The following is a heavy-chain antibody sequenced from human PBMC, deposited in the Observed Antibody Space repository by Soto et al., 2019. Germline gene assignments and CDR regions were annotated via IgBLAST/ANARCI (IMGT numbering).Heavy chain of an antibody. D-gene: IGHD6-13*01. CDR1: GYTFTSYD. V-gene: IGHV1-8*01. J-gene: IGHJ5*02. CDR2: MDPNSGNT. CDR3: AAAGSNSWDNWFDP. Sequence: QVQLVQSGAEVKKPGASVKVSCKASGYTFTSYDINWVRQATGQVLEWMGWMDPNSGNTGYAQKFQGRVSMTRNTSISTAYMELSSLRSEDTAVYYWAAAGSNSWDNWFDPWGQGTLVTASS.